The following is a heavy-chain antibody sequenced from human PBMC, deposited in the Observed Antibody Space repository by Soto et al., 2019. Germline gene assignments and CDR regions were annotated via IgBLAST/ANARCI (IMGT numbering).Heavy chain of an antibody. CDR2: ISGSVGST. V-gene: IGHV3-23*01. J-gene: IGHJ6*02. CDR3: AKVYSSSDYYYYSCMDV. Sequence: GGSLRLSCAASGFTFSSYAMSWVRQAPGKGLEWVSAISGSVGSTYYADSVKGRFTISRDNSKNTLYLQMNSLRAEDTAVYYCAKVYSSSDYYYYSCMDVWGQGTPVTVSS. CDR1: GFTFSSYA. D-gene: IGHD6-6*01.